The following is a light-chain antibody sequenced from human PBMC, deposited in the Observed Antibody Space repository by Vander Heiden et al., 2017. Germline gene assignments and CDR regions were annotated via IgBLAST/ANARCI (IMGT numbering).Light chain of an antibody. CDR2: DVS. Sequence: QSDLTQPASVSGSPGQSITISCTGTSSDVGAYNYVSWYQHHPGKAPKLMIYDVSNRPSGVSNRFSGSKSGNTASLTISGLQAEDEADYYCSSYTTSSTPLYVFGTGTKVTVL. CDR3: SSYTTSSTPLYV. J-gene: IGLJ1*01. V-gene: IGLV2-14*03. CDR1: SSDVGAYNY.